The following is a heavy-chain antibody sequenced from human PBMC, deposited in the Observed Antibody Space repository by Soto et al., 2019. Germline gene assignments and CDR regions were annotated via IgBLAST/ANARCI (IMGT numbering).Heavy chain of an antibody. CDR2: VYWDDDK. CDR3: ARRGTSSAAAGWFDP. CDR1: GFSLTTAGMG. D-gene: IGHD3-16*01. J-gene: IGHJ5*02. Sequence: QITLKESGPALVKPTQTLTLTCSFSGFSLTTAGMGVGWIRQPPGKAPEWVALVYWDDDKRYYPSLRSRLTLTKYTSTNLVVVTLTDLAPVDTGTYYCARRGTSSAAAGWFDPWGQGILVTVSS. V-gene: IGHV2-5*02.